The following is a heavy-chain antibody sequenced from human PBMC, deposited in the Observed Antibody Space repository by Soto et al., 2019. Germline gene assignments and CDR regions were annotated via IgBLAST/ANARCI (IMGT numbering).Heavy chain of an antibody. Sequence: ASVKVSCKASGYTFTGYYMHWVRQAPGQGLEWMGWINPNSGGTNYAQKFQGRVTMTRDTSISTAYMELSRLRSDDTAVYYCARDQGGYYDSSGYYYYYYGMDVCGQGTTVTVSS. V-gene: IGHV1-2*02. CDR1: GYTFTGYY. D-gene: IGHD3-22*01. J-gene: IGHJ6*02. CDR3: ARDQGGYYDSSGYYYYYYGMDV. CDR2: INPNSGGT.